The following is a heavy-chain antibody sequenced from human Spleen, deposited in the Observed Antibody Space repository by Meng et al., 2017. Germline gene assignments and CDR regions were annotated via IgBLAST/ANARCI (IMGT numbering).Heavy chain of an antibody. CDR2: INHSGST. D-gene: IGHD4-11*01. Sequence: VLLQKWGEGLVKPSGTLSRTWSVYGGSFSGYYWSWIRQPPWKGLEWIGEINHSGSTNYNPSLESRATISVDTSQNNLSLKLSSVTAADSAVYYCARGPTTMAHDFDYWGQGTLVTVSS. CDR1: GGSFSGYY. J-gene: IGHJ4*02. CDR3: ARGPTTMAHDFDY. V-gene: IGHV4-34*01.